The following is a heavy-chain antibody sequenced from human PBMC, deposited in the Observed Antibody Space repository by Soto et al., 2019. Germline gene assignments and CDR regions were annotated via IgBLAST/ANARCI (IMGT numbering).Heavy chain of an antibody. CDR2: INPDTGDR. CDR3: ARAYDSGCDS. Sequence: ASVKVSCKASGYTFTDSHIHWVRQAPGQGLEWMGWINPDTGDRNYAQRFQGRLTLTRDTSITTAYMALTRLTSDDTAVYFCARAYDSGCDSWGQGTLVTVSS. V-gene: IGHV1-2*02. J-gene: IGHJ4*02. D-gene: IGHD3-3*01. CDR1: GYTFTDSH.